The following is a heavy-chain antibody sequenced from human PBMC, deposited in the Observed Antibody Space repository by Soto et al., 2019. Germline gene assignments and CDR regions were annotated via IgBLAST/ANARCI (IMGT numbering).Heavy chain of an antibody. CDR1: GGSFSSYY. Sequence: SETLSLTCAVYGGSFSSYYWSWIRKPPGKGLEGIGEINHSGSTNYNPSLKSRVTISVDTSKNQFSLKLSSVTAADTAVYYCARMGFGGLFGELFPWYYYYGMDVWGQGPTVTV. CDR3: ARMGFGGLFGELFPWYYYYGMDV. J-gene: IGHJ6*02. CDR2: INHSGST. V-gene: IGHV4-34*01. D-gene: IGHD3-10*02.